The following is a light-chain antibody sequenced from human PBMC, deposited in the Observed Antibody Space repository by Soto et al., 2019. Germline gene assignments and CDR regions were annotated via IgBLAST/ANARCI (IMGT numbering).Light chain of an antibody. CDR1: SSDVGGYNY. Sequence: QSALTQPRSVSGSPGQSVTISCTGTSSDVGGYNYVSWYQQHPGKAPKLMIYDVSNRPSGVSNRFSGSKSGNTASLTISGLQAEDEADYYCCSYAGSNYVFGTGTKLTVL. CDR2: DVS. V-gene: IGLV2-11*01. CDR3: CSYAGSNYV. J-gene: IGLJ1*01.